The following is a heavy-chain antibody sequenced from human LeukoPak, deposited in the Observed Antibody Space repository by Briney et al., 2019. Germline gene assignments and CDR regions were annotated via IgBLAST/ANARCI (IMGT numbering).Heavy chain of an antibody. Sequence: PGGSLRLSCAASGFTLSNYDMHWVRQPTGKGLEWVSAIGPAGDTYYADSVKGRFTISRENGKNSFYLQMNSLRDGDTAVYYCARDKWELLRAATLIGDAFDIWGQGTMVTVSS. CDR3: ARDKWELLRAATLIGDAFDI. CDR1: GFTLSNYD. CDR2: IGPAGDT. V-gene: IGHV3-13*01. J-gene: IGHJ3*02. D-gene: IGHD1-26*01.